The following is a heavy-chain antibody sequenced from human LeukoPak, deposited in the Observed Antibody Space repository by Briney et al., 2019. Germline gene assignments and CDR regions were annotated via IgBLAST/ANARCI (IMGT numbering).Heavy chain of an antibody. CDR3: ARRRIGGLTGNWFDP. Sequence: SETLSLTCAVSGGSLSGYYWSWIRQPPGKGLHWIGEINHSGSTNYNPSLKSRVSISTDTSKNQVSLRLSSLTAADTAVYYCARRRIGGLTGNWFDPWGQGTLVTVSS. CDR1: GGSLSGYY. J-gene: IGHJ5*02. CDR2: INHSGST. D-gene: IGHD4-23*01. V-gene: IGHV4-34*01.